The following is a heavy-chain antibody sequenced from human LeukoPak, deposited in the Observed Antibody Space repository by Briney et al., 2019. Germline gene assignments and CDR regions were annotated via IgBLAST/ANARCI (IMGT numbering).Heavy chain of an antibody. CDR1: GFTFSSYA. CDR3: ARGRKSYGSGSYYDNYYYMDV. D-gene: IGHD3-10*01. V-gene: IGHV3-64*01. Sequence: GGSLRLSCAASGFTFSSYAMHWVRQAPGNGLEYVSAIRSNGGSTYYANSVKGRFTISRDNSKNTLYLQMGSLRAEDMAVYYCARGRKSYGSGSYYDNYYYMDVWGKGTTVTVSS. CDR2: IRSNGGST. J-gene: IGHJ6*03.